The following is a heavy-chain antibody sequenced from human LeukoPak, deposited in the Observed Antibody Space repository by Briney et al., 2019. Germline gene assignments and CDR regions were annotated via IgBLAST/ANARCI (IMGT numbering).Heavy chain of an antibody. D-gene: IGHD4-11*01. J-gene: IGHJ4*02. CDR1: RYTFTGYY. Sequence: ASVRVSCKASRYTFTGYYMHWVRQAPGQGLEWMGWINPNSGGTNYAQKFQGRVTMTRDTSISTAYMELSRLRSDDTAVYYCARDKDYSSPADYWGQGTLVTVSS. CDR2: INPNSGGT. CDR3: ARDKDYSSPADY. V-gene: IGHV1-2*02.